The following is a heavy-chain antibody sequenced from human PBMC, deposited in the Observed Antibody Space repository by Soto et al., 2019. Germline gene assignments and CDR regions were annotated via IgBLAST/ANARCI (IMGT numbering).Heavy chain of an antibody. Sequence: ASVKVSCKASGFTFTSSAMQWVRQARGQRLEWIGWIVVGSGNTNYAQKFQERVTITRDMSTSTAYMELSSLRSEDTAVYYCAAVGIRGYYFDYWGQGTLVTVSS. V-gene: IGHV1-58*02. D-gene: IGHD3-10*01. CDR1: GFTFTSSA. CDR2: IVVGSGNT. J-gene: IGHJ4*02. CDR3: AAVGIRGYYFDY.